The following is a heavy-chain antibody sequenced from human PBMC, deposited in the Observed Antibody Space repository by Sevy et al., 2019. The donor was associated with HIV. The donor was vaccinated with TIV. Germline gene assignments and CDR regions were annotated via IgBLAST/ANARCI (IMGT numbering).Heavy chain of an antibody. CDR3: AKGHTLFNYGSGSSYFDY. CDR2: ISYDGSNK. Sequence: GGSLRLSCAASGFTFSSYGMHWVRQAPGKGLEWVAVISYDGSNKYYADSVKGRFTTSRDNSKNTLYLQMNSLRAEDTAVYYCAKGHTLFNYGSGSSYFDYWGQGTLVTVSS. CDR1: GFTFSSYG. J-gene: IGHJ4*02. D-gene: IGHD3-10*01. V-gene: IGHV3-30*18.